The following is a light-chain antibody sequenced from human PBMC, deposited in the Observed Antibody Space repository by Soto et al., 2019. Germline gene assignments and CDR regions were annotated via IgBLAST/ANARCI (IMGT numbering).Light chain of an antibody. CDR1: QSVSSSY. J-gene: IGKJ1*01. CDR3: QQYDSSPKT. Sequence: EIGLTHSPGTLSLSPWEIATLSCRASQSVSSSYLAWYQQKPGQAPRLLIYGASSRATGIPDRFSGSGSGTDFTLTISRLEPEDFAAYYCQQYDSSPKTFGQGTKVDIK. V-gene: IGKV3-20*01. CDR2: GAS.